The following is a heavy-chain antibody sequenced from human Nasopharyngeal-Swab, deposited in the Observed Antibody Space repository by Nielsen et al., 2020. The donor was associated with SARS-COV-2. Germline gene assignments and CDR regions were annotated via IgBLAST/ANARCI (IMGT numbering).Heavy chain of an antibody. CDR3: ARGPVRYDFWSGYYCGFDY. D-gene: IGHD3-3*01. J-gene: IGHJ4*02. Sequence: SETLSLTCAVYGGSFSGYYWSWIRQPPGKGLEWIGEIHHSGSTDYNPSLKCRVTISVDTSKTQFSLKLSSVTAADTAVFCCARGPVRYDFWSGYYCGFDYWGQGTLVTVSS. V-gene: IGHV4-34*01. CDR1: GGSFSGYY. CDR2: IHHSGST.